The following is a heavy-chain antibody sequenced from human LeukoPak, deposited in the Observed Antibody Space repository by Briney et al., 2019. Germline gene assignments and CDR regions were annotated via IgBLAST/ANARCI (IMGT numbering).Heavy chain of an antibody. CDR3: ARLTGPDVGYCSGGSCYLDY. CDR1: GYTFTGYF. Sequence: GASVKVSCKASGYTFTGYFMHWVRQAPGQGLEWMGWINPSSGATNYAQKLRGRVTMTTDTSTSTAYMELRSLRSDDTAVYYCARLTGPDVGYCSGGSCYLDYWGQGTLVTVSS. V-gene: IGHV1-2*02. J-gene: IGHJ4*02. D-gene: IGHD2-15*01. CDR2: INPSSGAT.